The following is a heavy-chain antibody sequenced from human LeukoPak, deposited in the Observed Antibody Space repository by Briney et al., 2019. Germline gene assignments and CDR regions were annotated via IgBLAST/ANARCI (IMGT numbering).Heavy chain of an antibody. CDR2: TSHDGSKK. V-gene: IGHV3-30*07. Sequence: GGSLRLSCSASGLTFSTYAMHWLRQAPGKGLEWVAVTSHDGSKKNYADSVKGRFTISRDNSKNTLYLQMNSLRVEDTAVYYRARDHNYAFDNWGQGTLVSVAS. J-gene: IGHJ4*02. D-gene: IGHD1-1*01. CDR1: GLTFSTYA. CDR3: ARDHNYAFDN.